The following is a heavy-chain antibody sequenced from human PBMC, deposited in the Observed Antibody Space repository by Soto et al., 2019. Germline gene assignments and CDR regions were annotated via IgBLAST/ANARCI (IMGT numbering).Heavy chain of an antibody. J-gene: IGHJ4*02. D-gene: IGHD4-17*01. CDR2: IKQDESER. CDR3: ASGVTTDY. CDR1: GFTFSNFW. Sequence: SLRLSCAASGFTFSNFWMSWVRQAPGKGLEWVANIKQDESERYYVDSVKGRFTISRDNAKNSLYLQMNSLRAEDTAVYYCASGVTTDYWGQGTLVTVSS. V-gene: IGHV3-7*01.